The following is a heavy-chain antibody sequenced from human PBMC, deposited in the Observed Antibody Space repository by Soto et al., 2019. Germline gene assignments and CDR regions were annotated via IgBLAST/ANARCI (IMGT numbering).Heavy chain of an antibody. CDR3: TRISLVGATGGRYFDY. CDR1: GFIFSDHY. Sequence: VQLVESGGGLVQPGGTLRLSCAASGFIFSDHYMDWVRQAPGKGLEWVGRIKNKANSYTTEYAASVKGRFTISRDDSKNSLYLQMNSLKTEDTAVYYCTRISLVGATGGRYFDYWCQGTLLTVSS. V-gene: IGHV3-72*01. CDR2: IKNKANSYTT. D-gene: IGHD1-26*01. J-gene: IGHJ4*02.